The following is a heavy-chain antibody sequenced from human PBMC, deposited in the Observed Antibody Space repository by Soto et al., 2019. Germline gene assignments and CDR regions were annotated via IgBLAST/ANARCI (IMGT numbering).Heavy chain of an antibody. CDR2: ISGYNGNT. Sequence: QVQLVQSGAEVKKPGASVKVSCKASGYTFTSYAISWVRQAPGQGLEWMGWISGYNGNTKYAEKLQGRVTMTTDTSKSTAYMELRSLRSDDTAVYYCAKAGWGYVWDYWGQGTPVTVSS. CDR3: AKAGWGYVWDY. V-gene: IGHV1-18*01. D-gene: IGHD3-16*01. J-gene: IGHJ4*02. CDR1: GYTFTSYA.